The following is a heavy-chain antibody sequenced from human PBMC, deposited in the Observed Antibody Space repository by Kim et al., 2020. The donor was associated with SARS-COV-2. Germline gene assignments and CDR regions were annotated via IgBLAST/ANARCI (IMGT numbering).Heavy chain of an antibody. D-gene: IGHD3-10*01. V-gene: IGHV3-23*01. Sequence: YADSVKGRFTISRDNSKNTLYLQMNSLRAEDTAVYYCAKVSRGSGSSFDYWGQGTLVTVSS. J-gene: IGHJ4*02. CDR3: AKVSRGSGSSFDY.